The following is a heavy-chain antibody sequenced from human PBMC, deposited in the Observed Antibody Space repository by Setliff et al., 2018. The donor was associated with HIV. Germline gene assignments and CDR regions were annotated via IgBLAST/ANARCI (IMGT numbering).Heavy chain of an antibody. CDR2: ISTSSTYT. D-gene: IGHD1-26*01. Sequence: GGSLRLSCAVSGFNFRGYNMNWVRQAPGKGLEWVSSISTSSTYTYYADSVKGRFTISRDNVKNSLYLQMNSLRAEDTAVYYCARDRYSGSSTDYWGQGTLVTVSS. V-gene: IGHV3-21*01. J-gene: IGHJ4*02. CDR3: ARDRYSGSSTDY. CDR1: GFNFRGYN.